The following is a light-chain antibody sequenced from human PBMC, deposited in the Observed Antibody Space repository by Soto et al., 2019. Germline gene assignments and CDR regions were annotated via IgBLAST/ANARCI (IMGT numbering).Light chain of an antibody. J-gene: IGKJ1*01. V-gene: IGKV3-20*01. Sequence: EIVLTQSPDTLSLSPGERATLSCRASQSVSSNYLAWYQQKPGQAPRLLISGASSRATGIPDRFSGSGSGTDLTLTISRLEPEDFAVYYCQQYGSSPRTFGQGTKVEIK. CDR1: QSVSSNY. CDR3: QQYGSSPRT. CDR2: GAS.